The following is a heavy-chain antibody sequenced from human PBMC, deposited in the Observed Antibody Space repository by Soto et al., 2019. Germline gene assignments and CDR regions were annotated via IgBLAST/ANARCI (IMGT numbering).Heavy chain of an antibody. J-gene: IGHJ5*02. CDR3: ARRYTRGLRFLDGRGDYFDWFDP. Sequence: SETLSLTCTVSGGSISSSSYYWGWIRQPPGKGLEWIGSIYYSGSTYYNPSLKSRVTISVDTSKNQFSLKLSSVTAADTAVYYCARRYTRGLRFLDGRGDYFDWFDPWGQGTRVTVSS. CDR2: IYYSGST. D-gene: IGHD3-3*01. CDR1: GGSISSSSYY. V-gene: IGHV4-39*01.